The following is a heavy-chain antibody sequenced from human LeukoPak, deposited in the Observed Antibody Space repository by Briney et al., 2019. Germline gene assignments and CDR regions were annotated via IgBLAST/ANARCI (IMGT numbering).Heavy chain of an antibody. J-gene: IGHJ4*02. V-gene: IGHV4-34*01. CDR1: GVSFSGYY. Sequence: PSETLSLTCAVYGVSFSGYYWSWIRQPPGKGLEWIGEINHSGSTNYNPSLKSRVTISVDTSKNQFSLKLSSVTAADTAVYYCARGSGSYYNFDYWGQGTLVTVSS. CDR3: ARGSGSYYNFDY. D-gene: IGHD1-26*01. CDR2: INHSGST.